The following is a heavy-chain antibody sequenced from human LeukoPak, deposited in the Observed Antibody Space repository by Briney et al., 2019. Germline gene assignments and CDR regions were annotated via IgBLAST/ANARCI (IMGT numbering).Heavy chain of an antibody. Sequence: GASVKVSCKASGGTFSSYAISWVRQAPGQGLEWMGGIIPIFGTANYAQKFQGRVTITADKSTSTAYMELSSLRSEDTAVYYCARQGRGSSWTWYYFDYWGQGALVTVSS. CDR3: ARQGRGSSWTWYYFDY. CDR1: GGTFSSYA. V-gene: IGHV1-69*06. J-gene: IGHJ4*02. CDR2: IIPIFGTA. D-gene: IGHD6-13*01.